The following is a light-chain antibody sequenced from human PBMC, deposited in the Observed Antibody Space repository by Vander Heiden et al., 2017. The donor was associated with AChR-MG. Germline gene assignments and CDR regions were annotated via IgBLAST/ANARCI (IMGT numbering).Light chain of an antibody. CDR3: SSYTSSSTLGV. V-gene: IGLV2-14*01. CDR1: SSDVGGYNY. CDR2: DVS. J-gene: IGLJ1*01. Sequence: QSALTQPASVSGSPGHSITISCTGTSSDVGGYNYVSWYQQHPGKAPKLMIHDVSNRPSGVSNRFSGSKSGNTASLTISGLQAEDEADYYCSSYTSSSTLGVFGTGTKVTVL.